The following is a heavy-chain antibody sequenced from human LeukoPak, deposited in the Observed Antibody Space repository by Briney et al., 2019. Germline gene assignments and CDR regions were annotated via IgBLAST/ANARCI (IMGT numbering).Heavy chain of an antibody. D-gene: IGHD2-15*01. CDR1: GYSFTSYW. J-gene: IGHJ4*02. Sequence: GESLKISCKGSGYSFTSYWIGWLRQMPGKGLEWMGIIYPGDSDTRYSPSFQGQVTISVDKSISTAYLQWASLKASDTAMYYCARLSCSGGSCLYSAWGQGSLVTVSS. CDR3: ARLSCSGGSCLYSA. CDR2: IYPGDSDT. V-gene: IGHV5-51*01.